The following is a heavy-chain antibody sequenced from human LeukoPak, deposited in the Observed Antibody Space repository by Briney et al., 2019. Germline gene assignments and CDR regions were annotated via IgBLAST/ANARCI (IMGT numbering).Heavy chain of an antibody. CDR3: ANPDDILTGSI. J-gene: IGHJ4*02. D-gene: IGHD3-9*01. CDR1: GFTFSSYG. CDR2: ISYDGSNK. V-gene: IGHV3-30*18. Sequence: GRSLRLSCAASGFTFSSYGMHWVRQAPGKGLEWVAVISYDGSNKYYADSVKGRFTISRDNSKNTLYLQMDSLRAEDTAVYYCANPDDILTGSIWGQGTLVTVSS.